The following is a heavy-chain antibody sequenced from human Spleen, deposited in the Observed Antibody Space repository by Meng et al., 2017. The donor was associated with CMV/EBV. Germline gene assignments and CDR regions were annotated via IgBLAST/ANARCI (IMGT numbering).Heavy chain of an antibody. CDR3: TKDIEGVSGSYYYSYGMDV. D-gene: IGHD1-26*01. J-gene: IGHJ6*02. Sequence: GESLKISYAASGFTFDDYTMYWVRQAPGKGLEWVSLISWDGDRTYYADSVEGRFTISRDNSKNSLYLQMNSLRIEDTALYYCTKDIEGVSGSYYYSYGMDVWGQGTTVTVSS. CDR2: ISWDGDRT. CDR1: GFTFDDYT. V-gene: IGHV3-43*01.